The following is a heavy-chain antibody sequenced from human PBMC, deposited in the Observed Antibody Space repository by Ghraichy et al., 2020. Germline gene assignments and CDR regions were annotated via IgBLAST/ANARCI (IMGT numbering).Heavy chain of an antibody. J-gene: IGHJ3*02. D-gene: IGHD3-16*02. V-gene: IGHV3-13*01. Sequence: GGSLRLSCAASGFTFSSYDMHWVRQATGKGLEWVSAIGTAGDTYYPGSVKGRFTISRENAKNSLYLQMNSLRAGDTAVYYCARGRSRADRGSYRKDAFDIWGQGTMVTVSS. CDR1: GFTFSSYD. CDR2: IGTAGDT. CDR3: ARGRSRADRGSYRKDAFDI.